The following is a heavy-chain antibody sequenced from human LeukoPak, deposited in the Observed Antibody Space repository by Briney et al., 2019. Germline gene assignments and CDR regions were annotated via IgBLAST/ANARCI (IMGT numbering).Heavy chain of an antibody. Sequence: PGGSLRLSCAASGFTFGSYSMSWVRQAPGKGLEWVSYISSGTITILYAASVKGRFTISRDDASNSLYLQMNSLRVEDTAVYYCARDYMLRGAPLFDHWGQGVLVTVSS. V-gene: IGHV3-48*04. CDR3: ARDYMLRGAPLFDH. J-gene: IGHJ4*02. D-gene: IGHD3-10*01. CDR1: GFTFGSYS. CDR2: ISSGTITI.